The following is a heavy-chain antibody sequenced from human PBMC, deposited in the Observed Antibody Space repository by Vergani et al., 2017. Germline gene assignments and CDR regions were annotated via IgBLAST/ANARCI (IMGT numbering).Heavy chain of an antibody. CDR1: GFTFSDYG. Sequence: QVQLVESGGGVVQPGRSLRLSCAASGFTFSDYGMHWVRQAPGKGLEWVAIIWHDGSNKYYADSVKGRFTISRDNSKNTLYLQRNSLRAEDTAVYYCAVEQPPSLTAAFDIWGQGTMVTVSS. CDR3: AVEQPPSLTAAFDI. D-gene: IGHD1/OR15-1a*01. CDR2: IWHDGSNK. V-gene: IGHV3-33*01. J-gene: IGHJ3*02.